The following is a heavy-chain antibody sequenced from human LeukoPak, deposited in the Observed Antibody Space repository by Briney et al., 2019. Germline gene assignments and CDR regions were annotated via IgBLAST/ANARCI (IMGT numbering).Heavy chain of an antibody. Sequence: SETLSLTCTVPGGSISYYYWSWIRQPPGKGLEWIGYIYYTGHTDYNPSVKSRVTISVDASKNQFSLKLSSVTAADAAVYYCASFDTMVRGDQDYWGQGTLVTVSS. V-gene: IGHV4-59*01. CDR3: ASFDTMVRGDQDY. D-gene: IGHD3-10*01. J-gene: IGHJ4*02. CDR2: IYYTGHT. CDR1: GGSISYYY.